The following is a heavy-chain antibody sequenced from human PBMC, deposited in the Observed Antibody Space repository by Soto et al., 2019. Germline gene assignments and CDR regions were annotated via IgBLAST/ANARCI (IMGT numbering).Heavy chain of an antibody. V-gene: IGHV4-4*02. J-gene: IGHJ5*02. CDR2: VYYSGST. D-gene: IGHD3-16*01. CDR3: AREEGGAANWFDP. Sequence: SETLSLTCSVSGASIGTNNGWSWVRQPPGKGLEWIGEVYYSGSTYYNPSLKSRVTISVDTSKNQFSLKLSSVTAADTAVYYCAREEGGAANWFDPWGQGTLVTVSS. CDR1: GASIGTNNG.